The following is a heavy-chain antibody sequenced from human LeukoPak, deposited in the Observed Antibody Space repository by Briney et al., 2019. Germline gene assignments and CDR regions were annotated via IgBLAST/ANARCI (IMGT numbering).Heavy chain of an antibody. CDR1: GFTFSSYA. D-gene: IGHD3-22*01. CDR3: ARDARYSASSGYLDY. Sequence: PGRSLRLSCGASGFTFSSYAMHWGRQAPGKGREGGAVISYDGSNKYYADSVKGRFTISRDTSKNTLYLQMNSLRAEDTAVYYCARDARYSASSGYLDYRGPGALVTVSS. J-gene: IGHJ4*02. CDR2: ISYDGSNK. V-gene: IGHV3-30-3*01.